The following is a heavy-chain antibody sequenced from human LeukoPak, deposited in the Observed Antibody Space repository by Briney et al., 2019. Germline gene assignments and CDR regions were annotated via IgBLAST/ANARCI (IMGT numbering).Heavy chain of an antibody. D-gene: IGHD3-10*01. J-gene: IGHJ4*02. CDR1: GGSISSYY. CDR3: ARHVPAHYYGSGSYYFDY. V-gene: IGHV4-59*08. Sequence: SETLSLTCTVSGGSISSYYWSWIRQPPGKGLEWIGCIYYSGSTNYNPSLKSRVTISVDTSKNQFSLKLSSVTAADTAVYYCARHVPAHYYGSGSYYFDYWGQGTLVTVSS. CDR2: IYYSGST.